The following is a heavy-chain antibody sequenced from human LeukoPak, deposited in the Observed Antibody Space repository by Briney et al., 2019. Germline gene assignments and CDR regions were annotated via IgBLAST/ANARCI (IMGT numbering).Heavy chain of an antibody. CDR2: INHSGST. V-gene: IGHV4-34*01. J-gene: IGHJ4*02. D-gene: IGHD6-13*01. Sequence: PSETLSLTCAVYGGSLSGYYWSWIRQPPGKGLEWIGEINHSGSTNYNPSLKSRVTISVDTSKNQFSLKLSSVTAADTAVYYCARGGGIAAAADMNYWGQGTLVTVSS. CDR1: GGSLSGYY. CDR3: ARGGGIAAAADMNY.